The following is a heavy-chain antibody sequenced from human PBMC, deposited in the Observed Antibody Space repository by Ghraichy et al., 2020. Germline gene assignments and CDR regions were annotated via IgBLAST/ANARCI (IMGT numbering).Heavy chain of an antibody. CDR3: ARDKNWSSDY. Sequence: GGSLRLSCVASGFPFSSHAMNWVRQAPGKGLEWISHINHDSTAIYYADSVKGRFTISRDNGKNLLYLHMNSLRDEDTALYFCARDKNWSSDYWGQGTLVTVSS. CDR1: GFPFSSHA. D-gene: IGHD1-1*01. V-gene: IGHV3-48*02. CDR2: INHDSTAI. J-gene: IGHJ4*02.